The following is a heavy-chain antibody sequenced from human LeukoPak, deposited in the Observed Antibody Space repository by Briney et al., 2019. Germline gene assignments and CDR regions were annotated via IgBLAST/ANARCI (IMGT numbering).Heavy chain of an antibody. CDR3: ACSGSSGAIQPGPTRFDY. D-gene: IGHD3-10*02. CDR2: IYYSGST. V-gene: IGHV4-39*07. CDR1: GGSISSSSYY. J-gene: IGHJ4*02. Sequence: SETLSLTCTVSGGSISSSSYYWGWIRQPPGKGLEWIGSIYYSGSTYYNPSLKSRVTISVDTSKNQFSLKLSSVTAADTAVYYCACSGSSGAIQPGPTRFDYWGQGTLVTVSS.